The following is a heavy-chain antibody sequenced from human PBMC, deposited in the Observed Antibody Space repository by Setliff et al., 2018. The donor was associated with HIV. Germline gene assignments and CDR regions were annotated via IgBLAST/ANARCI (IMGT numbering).Heavy chain of an antibody. CDR3: ARRPYYDSWSGHQAFDV. CDR1: GYSFTTYW. CDR2: IYPYDSDT. V-gene: IGHV5-51*01. J-gene: IGHJ3*01. D-gene: IGHD3-3*01. Sequence: GESPKISCKGSGYSFTTYWIGWVRQMPGKGLEWMGIIYPYDSDTRYNPSFQGHVTISADKSISTAYVQWSGLKASDTAIYYCARRPYYDSWSGHQAFDVWGQGTMVTVSS.